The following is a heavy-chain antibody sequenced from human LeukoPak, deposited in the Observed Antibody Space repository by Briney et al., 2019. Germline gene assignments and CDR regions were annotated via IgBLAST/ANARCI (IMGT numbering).Heavy chain of an antibody. Sequence: GGSLRLSCAASGFTFSSYSMNWVRQAPGKGLEWVSSISSSSSYIYYADSVKGRFTISRDNAKNSLYLQMNSLRAEDTAVYYCAAAGDYYYYYGMDAWGQGTTVTVSS. CDR3: AAAGDYYYYYGMDA. J-gene: IGHJ6*02. V-gene: IGHV3-21*01. CDR2: ISSSSSYI. D-gene: IGHD6-13*01. CDR1: GFTFSSYS.